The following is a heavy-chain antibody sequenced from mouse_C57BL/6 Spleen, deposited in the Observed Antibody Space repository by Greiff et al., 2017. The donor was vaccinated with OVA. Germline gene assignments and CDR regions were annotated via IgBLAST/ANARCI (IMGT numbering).Heavy chain of an antibody. D-gene: IGHD2-4*01. CDR3: ARTMGDYDEMDY. V-gene: IGHV2-2*01. Sequence: VQLQQSGPGLVQPSQSLSITCTVSGFSLTSYGVHWVRQSPGKGLVWLGVIWSGGSTDYNAAFISRLSISKDNSKSQVFFKMNSLQADDTAIYYCARTMGDYDEMDYWGQGTSVTVSS. CDR1: GFSLTSYG. CDR2: IWSGGST. J-gene: IGHJ4*01.